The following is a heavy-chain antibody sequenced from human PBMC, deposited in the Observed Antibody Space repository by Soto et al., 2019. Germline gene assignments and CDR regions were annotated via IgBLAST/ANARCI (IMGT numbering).Heavy chain of an antibody. D-gene: IGHD2-2*01. V-gene: IGHV3-21*01. Sequence: GGSLRLSCAASGFTFSSYSMNWVRQAPGKGLEWVSYINSSSSYIYYADSVKGRFTISRDNAKNSLYLQMNSLRAEDTAVYYCARDRSIVVVPADYSTDAFDIWGQGTMVTVSS. J-gene: IGHJ3*02. CDR3: ARDRSIVVVPADYSTDAFDI. CDR2: INSSSSYI. CDR1: GFTFSSYS.